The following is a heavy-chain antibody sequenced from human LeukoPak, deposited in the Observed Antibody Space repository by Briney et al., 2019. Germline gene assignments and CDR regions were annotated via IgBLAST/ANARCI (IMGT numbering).Heavy chain of an antibody. V-gene: IGHV1-8*01. Sequence: ASVRVSCKASGYTFTSYDINWVRQATGQGLEWMGWMNPNSGNTGYAQKFQGRVTMTRNTSISTAYMELSSLRSEDTAVYYCARSCSSWYYYYYYMDVWGKGTTVTVSS. CDR2: MNPNSGNT. D-gene: IGHD6-13*01. J-gene: IGHJ6*03. CDR3: ARSCSSWYYYYYYMDV. CDR1: GYTFTSYD.